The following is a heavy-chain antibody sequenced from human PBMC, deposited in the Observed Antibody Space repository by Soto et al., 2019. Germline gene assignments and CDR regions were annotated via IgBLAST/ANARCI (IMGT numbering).Heavy chain of an antibody. CDR2: IGSSGSSK. J-gene: IGHJ4*02. CDR3: AKDTGSITGTDFDY. CDR1: GFTFRDYY. Sequence: GGSLRLSCAASGFTFRDYYMSWIRQAPGKGLEWVSYIGSSGSSKYYADSVKGRFTISRDNSKNTLYLQMNSLRAEDTAVYYSAKDTGSITGTDFDYWGQGTLVTVSS. V-gene: IGHV3-11*04. D-gene: IGHD1-20*01.